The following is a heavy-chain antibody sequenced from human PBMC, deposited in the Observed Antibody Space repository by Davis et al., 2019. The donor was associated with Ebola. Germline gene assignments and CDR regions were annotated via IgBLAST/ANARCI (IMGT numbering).Heavy chain of an antibody. Sequence: GGSLRLSCAASGFTFSSYSMNWVRQAPGKGLEWVSSISSSSSYIYYADSVKGRFTISRDNAKNSLYLQMNSLRAEDTAVYYCARDGEMATILYYYYGMDVWGQGTTVTVSS. CDR1: GFTFSSYS. D-gene: IGHD5-24*01. J-gene: IGHJ6*02. V-gene: IGHV3-21*01. CDR3: ARDGEMATILYYYYGMDV. CDR2: ISSSSSYI.